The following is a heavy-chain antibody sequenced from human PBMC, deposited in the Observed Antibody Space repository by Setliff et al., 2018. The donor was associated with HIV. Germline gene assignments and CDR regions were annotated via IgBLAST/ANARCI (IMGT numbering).Heavy chain of an antibody. Sequence: ETLSLTCAVSGYSVNSEYYWGWIRQPPGKALEPPGRGLEWIGHIYYTGSTYYTPSLRSRLAMSIDKSKNQFSLKLTSLTAADTAVYYCARHRHSSSFLIENFDSWGQGTLVTVSS. D-gene: IGHD6-6*01. V-gene: IGHV4-38-2*01. CDR1: GYSVNSEYY. CDR2: IYYTGST. J-gene: IGHJ4*02. CDR3: ARHRHSSSFLIENFDS.